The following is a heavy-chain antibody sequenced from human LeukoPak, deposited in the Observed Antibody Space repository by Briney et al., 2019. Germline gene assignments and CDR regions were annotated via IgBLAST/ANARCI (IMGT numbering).Heavy chain of an antibody. Sequence: PGGSLRLSCAASGFTFSSYSMNWVRQAPGKGLEWVSSISSSSSYIYYADSVKGRFTISRDNAKNSLYLQMNNLRAEDTAVYYCARTYYDSSGYFGSYFNDYWGQGTLVTVSS. J-gene: IGHJ4*02. CDR2: ISSSSSYI. D-gene: IGHD3-22*01. CDR1: GFTFSSYS. V-gene: IGHV3-21*01. CDR3: ARTYYDSSGYFGSYFNDY.